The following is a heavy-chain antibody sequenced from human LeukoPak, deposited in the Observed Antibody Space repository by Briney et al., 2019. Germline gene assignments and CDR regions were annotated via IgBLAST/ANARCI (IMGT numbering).Heavy chain of an antibody. V-gene: IGHV3-7*04. CDR1: GFTFISYW. J-gene: IGHJ4*02. CDR3: ARDSTGTVFDL. Sequence: GGSLRLSCVAAGFTFISYWMTLVLQAPGKGLEWVAQISHDGTESYSVDSVRGRFTISRDNAKNSVYLQMNSLRPEDTAVYYCARDSTGTVFDLWGQGTLVTVSS. D-gene: IGHD1-1*01. CDR2: ISHDGTES.